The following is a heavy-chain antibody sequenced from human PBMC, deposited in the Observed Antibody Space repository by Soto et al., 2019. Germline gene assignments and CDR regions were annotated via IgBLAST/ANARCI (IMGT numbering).Heavy chain of an antibody. J-gene: IGHJ4*02. Sequence: EVQLLESGGGLVQPGGSLRLSCAASGFTFSSHAMSWVRQAPGKGLEWVSDITGRAGSTYYADSVKGRFSISRDNSKNTLFLQLNSLRAEYTAVYYCAKGDRYNGGSPLDCWGQGTLVTVSS. V-gene: IGHV3-23*01. CDR2: ITGRAGST. D-gene: IGHD2-21*02. CDR1: GFTFSSHA. CDR3: AKGDRYNGGSPLDC.